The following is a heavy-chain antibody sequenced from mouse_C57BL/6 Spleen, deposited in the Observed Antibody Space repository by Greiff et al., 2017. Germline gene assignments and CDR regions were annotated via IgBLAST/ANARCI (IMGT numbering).Heavy chain of an antibody. V-gene: IGHV5-17*01. D-gene: IGHD4-1*01. CDR3: ARMGRGYAMDY. CDR2: ISSGSSTI. CDR1: GFTFSDYG. Sequence: EVQGVESGGGLVKPGGSLKLSCAASGFTFSDYGMHWVRQAPEKGLEWVAYISSGSSTIYYADTLKGRITISRDNAKNTLFLQMTSLRSEDTAMYYCARMGRGYAMDYWGQGTSVTVSS. J-gene: IGHJ4*01.